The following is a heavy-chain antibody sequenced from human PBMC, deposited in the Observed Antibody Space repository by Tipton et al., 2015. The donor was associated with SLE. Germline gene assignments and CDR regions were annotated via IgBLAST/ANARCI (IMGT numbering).Heavy chain of an antibody. J-gene: IGHJ4*02. Sequence: TLSLTCTVSGGSISSYYWSWIRQPPGKGLEWIGYIYTSGSTNYNPSLKSRVTISVDTSKNQFSLKLSSVTAADTAVYYCASSSWATGFYYFDYWGQGTLVTVSS. CDR2: IYTSGST. V-gene: IGHV4-4*08. CDR1: GGSISSYY. CDR3: ASSSWATGFYYFDY. D-gene: IGHD6-13*01.